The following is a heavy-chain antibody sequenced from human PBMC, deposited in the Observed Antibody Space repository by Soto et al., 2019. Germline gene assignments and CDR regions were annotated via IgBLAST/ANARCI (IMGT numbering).Heavy chain of an antibody. V-gene: IGHV3-7*01. CDR3: ARDLGSSWDTYFDY. Sequence: GGSLRLSCAASGFTFSSYWMSWVRQAPGKGLEWVANIKQDGSEKYYVDSVKGRFTISRDNAKNSLYLQMNSLRAEDTAVYYCARDLGSSWDTYFDYWGQGTLVTVSS. CDR2: IKQDGSEK. CDR1: GFTFSSYW. D-gene: IGHD6-13*01. J-gene: IGHJ4*02.